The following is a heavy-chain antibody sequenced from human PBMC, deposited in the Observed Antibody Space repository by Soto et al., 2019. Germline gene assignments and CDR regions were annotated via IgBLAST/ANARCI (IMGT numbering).Heavy chain of an antibody. CDR2: ISSSSSYV. D-gene: IGHD3-22*01. J-gene: IGHJ4*02. V-gene: IGHV3-21*01. CDR1: GFTFSSYI. CDR3: TRGGYYDSSGYHDY. Sequence: GGSLRLSCVASGFTFSSYIMNWVRRAPGEGLEWVASISSSSSYVYYADSVKGRFTVSRDNAKNSLFLQMISLRAEDTAVYYCTRGGYYDSSGYHDYWGQGTVVTVSS.